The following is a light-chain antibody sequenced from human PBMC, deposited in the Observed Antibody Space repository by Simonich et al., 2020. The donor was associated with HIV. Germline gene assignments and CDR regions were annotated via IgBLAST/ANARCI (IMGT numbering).Light chain of an antibody. Sequence: QSALTQPASVSGSPGQSVTIPCTGTSSDVGGYNLVSWYQQHPGKAPKVMIYEGSKRPSGVSNRFSGSKSDNTASLTISGLQAEDEADYYCCSYAGSSTWVFGGGTKVTVL. V-gene: IGLV2-23*01. CDR3: CSYAGSSTWV. CDR2: EGS. CDR1: SSDVGGYNL. J-gene: IGLJ3*02.